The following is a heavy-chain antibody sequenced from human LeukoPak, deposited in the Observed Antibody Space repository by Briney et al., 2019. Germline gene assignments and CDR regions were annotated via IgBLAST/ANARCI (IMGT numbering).Heavy chain of an antibody. CDR2: IRADNGDT. CDR3: ARDWPTVIADF. Sequence: ASVRVSCKTSGSKFLSHGISWVRQAPGQGLEWLGWIRADNGDTRFAQKFQGRFTMTTDTSTSTAHMELRSLRSDDTAVYYCARDWPTVIADFWGQGTLATVSS. D-gene: IGHD4-11*01. J-gene: IGHJ1*01. V-gene: IGHV1-18*04. CDR1: GSKFLSHG.